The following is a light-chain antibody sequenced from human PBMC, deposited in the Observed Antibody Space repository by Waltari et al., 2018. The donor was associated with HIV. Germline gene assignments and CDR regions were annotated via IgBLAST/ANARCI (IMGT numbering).Light chain of an antibody. CDR3: QQYGDSPLYI. CDR1: QSVSGSQ. V-gene: IGKV3-20*01. CDR2: GAS. Sequence: ELVLTQSPDILSLSPGERAVLSCRASQSVSGSQLAWYQQRPGQGPRLLIYGASKRATGIPDRFSGSGSGTDYTLTISGLEPEDFAVYYCQQYGDSPLYIFGQGPTWRS. J-gene: IGKJ2*01.